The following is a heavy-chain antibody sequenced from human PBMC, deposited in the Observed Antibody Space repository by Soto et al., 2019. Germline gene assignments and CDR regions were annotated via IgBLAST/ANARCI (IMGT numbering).Heavy chain of an antibody. J-gene: IGHJ6*02. CDR3: ARDKGGAALKGSGMEV. V-gene: IGHV4-31*02. Sequence: QVQVQESGPGLVKPSQTLSLKCSVSGGSIGRRDYSCSWIRQHPEKGLEWIGSINYNGNTDYNPSLRGRPNMSLDKSMNECSLKLTSVTDEDTAVYYCARDKGGAALKGSGMEVWGQGTTVTVS. D-gene: IGHD3-10*01. CDR2: INYNGNT. CDR1: GGSIGRRDYS.